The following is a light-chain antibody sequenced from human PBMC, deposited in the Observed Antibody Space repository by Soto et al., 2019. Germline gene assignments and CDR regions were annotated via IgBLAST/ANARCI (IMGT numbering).Light chain of an antibody. CDR2: DAS. J-gene: IGKJ3*01. CDR3: QQYRNRPIST. CDR1: QDISNY. Sequence: DIQMTQSPSSLSASVGDRVTITCQASQDISNYLNWYQQKPGKAPRLLIYDASNLETGVTSKFSGSGSGTDFNFTISSLQPEDIATYYCQQYRNRPISTVGPGTKVDIK. V-gene: IGKV1-33*01.